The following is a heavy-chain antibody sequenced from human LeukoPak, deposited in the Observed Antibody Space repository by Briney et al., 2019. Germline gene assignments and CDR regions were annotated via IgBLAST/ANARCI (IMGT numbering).Heavy chain of an antibody. CDR2: INHSGST. J-gene: IGHJ4*02. Sequence: SETLSFTCAVYGGSFSGYYWSWIRQPPGKGLEWIGEINHSGSTNYNPSLKSRVTISVDTSKNQFSLKLSSVTAADTAVYYCARAQYSSSWIDYWGQGTLVTVSS. D-gene: IGHD6-13*01. CDR3: ARAQYSSSWIDY. V-gene: IGHV4-34*01. CDR1: GGSFSGYY.